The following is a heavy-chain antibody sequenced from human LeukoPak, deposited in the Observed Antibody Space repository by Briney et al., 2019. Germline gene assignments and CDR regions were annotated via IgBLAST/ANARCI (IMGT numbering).Heavy chain of an antibody. V-gene: IGHV4-34*01. CDR1: GGSFSGYY. J-gene: IGHJ5*02. Sequence: SETLSLTCAVYGGSFSGYYWSWLRQPPGKGLEWIGEINHSGSTNYNPSLKSRVTISVDTSKNQFSLKLSSVTAADTAVYYCARDYYDSSGYYNWFDPWGQGTLVTVSS. CDR3: ARDYYDSSGYYNWFDP. D-gene: IGHD3-22*01. CDR2: INHSGST.